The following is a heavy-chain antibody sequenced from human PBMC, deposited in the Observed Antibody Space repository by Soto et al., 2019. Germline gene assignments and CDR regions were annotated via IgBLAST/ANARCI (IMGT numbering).Heavy chain of an antibody. Sequence: PGGSLRLSCAASGFTFSDYYVTWIRQAPGKGLEWLSYISSTSRHTDYADSVKGRFTISRDNANNSLYLQMNSLRVDDTAVYFCARAASAAGSRYFDYWGQGALVTAPQ. J-gene: IGHJ4*02. V-gene: IGHV3-11*06. D-gene: IGHD6-13*01. CDR1: GFTFSDYY. CDR2: ISSTSRHT. CDR3: ARAASAAGSRYFDY.